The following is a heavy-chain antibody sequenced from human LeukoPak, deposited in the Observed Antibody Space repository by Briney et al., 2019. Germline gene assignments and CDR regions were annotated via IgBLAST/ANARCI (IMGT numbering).Heavy chain of an antibody. J-gene: IGHJ4*02. V-gene: IGHV4-39*01. CDR2: IYYSGNT. CDR3: ATPGLARAY. CDR1: GGSISSSSYY. Sequence: SETLSLTCTVSGGSISSSSYYWGWIRQPPGKGLEWIGSIYYSGNTYYNASLKSRVTLSGDTYKNQFSLILSSVTAADTAVYYCATPGLARAYWGQGPLVPVSS.